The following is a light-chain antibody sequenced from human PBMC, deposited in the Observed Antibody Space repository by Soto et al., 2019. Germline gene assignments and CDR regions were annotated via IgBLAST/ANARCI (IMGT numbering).Light chain of an antibody. CDR3: CSYAGSSTNYV. Sequence: QSALTQPASVSGSPGQSITISCTGTSSDVGSYNLVSWYQQHPGKAPKLMFYEVSKRPSGVSNRFSGSKSGNTASLTISGLQAEDEAEYYCCSYAGSSTNYVFGTGTKLTVL. J-gene: IGLJ1*01. V-gene: IGLV2-23*02. CDR2: EVS. CDR1: SSDVGSYNL.